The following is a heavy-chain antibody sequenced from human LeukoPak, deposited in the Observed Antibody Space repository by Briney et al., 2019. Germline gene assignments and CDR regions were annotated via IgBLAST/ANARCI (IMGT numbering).Heavy chain of an antibody. Sequence: GGSLILSCAASVYTFSDNYRSWIRQVPGKGLDWVSDHSGDGTYTNYADSVKGRFTISRDNAKNSLFLHMSSLRVEDTAVYYCARLDSGYLPDHWGQGTLVTVSS. CDR2: HSGDGTYT. D-gene: IGHD3-22*01. V-gene: IGHV3-11*03. CDR3: ARLDSGYLPDH. J-gene: IGHJ4*02. CDR1: VYTFSDNY.